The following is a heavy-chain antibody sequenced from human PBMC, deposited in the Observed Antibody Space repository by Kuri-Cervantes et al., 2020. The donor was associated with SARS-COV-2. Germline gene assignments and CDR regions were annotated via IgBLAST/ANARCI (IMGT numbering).Heavy chain of an antibody. CDR3: ARDMRRATIFGVVIKDYYYGMDV. Sequence: GESLKISCAASGFTFSSYAMSWVRQAPGKGLEWVSAISGSGGSTYYADSVKGRFTISRDNSKNTLYLQMNSLRAEDTAVYYCARDMRRATIFGVVIKDYYYGMDVWGQGTTVTVSS. V-gene: IGHV3-23*01. D-gene: IGHD3-3*01. J-gene: IGHJ6*02. CDR1: GFTFSSYA. CDR2: ISGSGGST.